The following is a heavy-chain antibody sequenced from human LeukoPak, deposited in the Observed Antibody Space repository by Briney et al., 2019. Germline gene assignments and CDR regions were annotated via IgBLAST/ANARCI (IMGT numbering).Heavy chain of an antibody. V-gene: IGHV3-21*01. CDR3: ARDLKVGATLEYYYYYGMDV. J-gene: IGHJ6*02. CDR2: VSSSSYI. Sequence: AGGSLRLSCAASGFTFSSYSMNWVRQAPGKGLEWVSSVSSSSYIYYADSVKGRFTISRDNAKNSLYLQMNSLRAEDTAVYYCARDLKVGATLEYYYYYGMDVWGQGTTVTVSS. CDR1: GFTFSSYS. D-gene: IGHD1-26*01.